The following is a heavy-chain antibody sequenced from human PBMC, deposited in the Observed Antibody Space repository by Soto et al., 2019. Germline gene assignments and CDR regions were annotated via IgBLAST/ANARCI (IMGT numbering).Heavy chain of an antibody. J-gene: IGHJ4*02. CDR1: GGSFSGYY. D-gene: IGHD3-22*01. CDR3: ARGYYYDSSHLLDY. V-gene: IGHV4-34*01. CDR2: INHSGST. Sequence: QVQLQQWGAGLLKPSETLSLTCAVYGGSFSGYYWSWIRQPPGKGLEWIGEINHSGSTNYNPSLKSRVTISVDTSKNQFSLKLSSVTAADTAVYYCARGYYYDSSHLLDYWGQGTLVTVSS.